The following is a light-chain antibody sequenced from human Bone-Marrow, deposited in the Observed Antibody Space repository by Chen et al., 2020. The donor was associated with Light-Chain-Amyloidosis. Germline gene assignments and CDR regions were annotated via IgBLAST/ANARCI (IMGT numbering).Light chain of an antibody. CDR2: DAS. J-gene: IGKJ4*01. CDR3: QQHSNWPT. CDR1: QSVSSY. V-gene: IGKV3-11*01. Sequence: EIVLTQSPATLSLSPGERVTLSCRASQSVSSYLAWYQQKPGQAPRLLIYDASNRATGIPARFSGSGSGTDFTLTISSLEPEDFAVYYCQQHSNWPTFGGGTKVEIK.